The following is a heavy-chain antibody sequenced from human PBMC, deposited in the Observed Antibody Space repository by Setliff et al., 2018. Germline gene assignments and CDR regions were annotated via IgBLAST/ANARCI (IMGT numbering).Heavy chain of an antibody. V-gene: IGHV2-70*11. CDR3: ARSTYHYNSPDS. J-gene: IGHJ4*02. CDR2: IDWDDDK. Sequence: SGPTLVNPTQTLTLTCTFSGFSLSTSGMCVSWIRQPPGQALEWLARIDWDDDKYYSTSLKTRLTISKDIPKNQVVLRLTNMDPVDTATYYCARSTYHYNSPDSWDQGTLVTVSS. D-gene: IGHD3-16*02. CDR1: GFSLSTSGMC.